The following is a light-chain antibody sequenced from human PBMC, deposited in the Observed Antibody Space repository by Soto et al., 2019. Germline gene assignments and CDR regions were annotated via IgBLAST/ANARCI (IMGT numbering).Light chain of an antibody. V-gene: IGKV1-6*01. CDR1: QGIRNY. J-gene: IGKJ1*01. CDR2: GAS. CDR3: LHDYNYPRT. Sequence: AIQMTQSPSSLSASVGDRVNITCRASQGIRNYLGWYQQKPGKAPNLLIYGASTLQSGVPSRFSGIGSGTDFTLTISSLQPEDFATYYCLHDYNYPRTFGQGTRVDVK.